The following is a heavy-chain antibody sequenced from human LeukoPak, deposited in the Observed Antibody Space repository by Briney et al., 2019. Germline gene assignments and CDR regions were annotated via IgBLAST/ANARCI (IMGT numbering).Heavy chain of an antibody. CDR1: GFTFSSYW. CDR3: ARAAAGLDP. D-gene: IGHD6-13*01. J-gene: IGHJ5*02. V-gene: IGHV3-7*03. CDR2: INHNGNVN. Sequence: GGSLRLSCAASGFTFSSYWMNWARQAPGKGLEWVASINHNGNVNYYVDSVKGRFTISRDNAKNSLYLQMSNLRAEDTAVYYCARAAAGLDPWGQGTLVTVSS.